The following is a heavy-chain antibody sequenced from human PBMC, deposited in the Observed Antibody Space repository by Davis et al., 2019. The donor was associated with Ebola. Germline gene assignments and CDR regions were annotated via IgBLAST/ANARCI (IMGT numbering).Heavy chain of an antibody. D-gene: IGHD7-27*01. J-gene: IGHJ6*03. V-gene: IGHV1-2*02. CDR3: ARADNWGLNYFYMDV. Sequence: ASVKVSCKASGYTFTGYYVHWVRQAPGQGLEWMGWINPNSGDTNYAQKFHDRVAMTRDTSISTAYMELNSLTSDDTALYYCARADNWGLNYFYMDVWGKGTTITVSS. CDR2: INPNSGDT. CDR1: GYTFTGYY.